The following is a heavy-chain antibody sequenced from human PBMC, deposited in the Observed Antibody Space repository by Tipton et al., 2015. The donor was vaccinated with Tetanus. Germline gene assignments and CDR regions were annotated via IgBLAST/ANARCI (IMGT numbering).Heavy chain of an antibody. CDR1: GFTFSDYS. D-gene: IGHD2-21*02. Sequence: SLRLSCAASGFTFSDYSMNWVRQAPGQGLEWVSYISGSGHDISYVDSVKGRFTISRDNARKSLFLQMNSLRAEDTAVYYCARTARLADHWGQGALVTASS. J-gene: IGHJ5*02. CDR2: ISGSGHDI. V-gene: IGHV3-11*01. CDR3: ARTARLADH.